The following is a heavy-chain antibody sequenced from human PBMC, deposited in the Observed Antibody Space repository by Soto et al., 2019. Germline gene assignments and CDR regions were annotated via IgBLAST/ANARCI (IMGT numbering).Heavy chain of an antibody. CDR1: GFTFSSSW. CDR3: VRGPYSSGRIPPY. J-gene: IGHJ4*02. D-gene: IGHD6-19*01. V-gene: IGHV3-7*03. CDR2: IKCDGSEK. Sequence: GGSLRLSCAASGFTFSSSWMHWVCQAPEKGLEWVADIKCDGSEKYYVDSVKGRLTISRDNAKNSLYLQVNSLRAEDMTVYYCVRGPYSSGRIPPYWGQGTPVTVSS.